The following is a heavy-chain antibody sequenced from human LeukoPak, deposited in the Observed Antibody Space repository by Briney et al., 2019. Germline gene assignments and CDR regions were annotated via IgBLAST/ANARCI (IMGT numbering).Heavy chain of an antibody. CDR2: IYSGGST. CDR3: ARDRSNTVVAAFPNWFDP. D-gene: IGHD2-15*01. Sequence: GGSLRLSCAASGFAVSSNYMSWVRQAPGKGLEWVSVIYSGGSTYYADSVKGRFTISRDNAKNSLYLQMNSLRDEDTAVYYCARDRSNTVVAAFPNWFDPWGQGTLVTVSS. V-gene: IGHV3-53*01. J-gene: IGHJ5*02. CDR1: GFAVSSNY.